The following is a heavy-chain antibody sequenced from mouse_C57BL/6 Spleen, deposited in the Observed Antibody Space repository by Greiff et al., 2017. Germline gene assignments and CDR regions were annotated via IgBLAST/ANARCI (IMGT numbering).Heavy chain of an antibody. CDR2: IDPSDSYT. V-gene: IGHV1-50*01. J-gene: IGHJ2*01. Sequence: QVQLQQPGAELVKPGASVKLSCKASGYTFTSYWMQWVKQRPGQGLEWIGEIDPSDSYTNYKQKFKGKATLTVDTSSSTAYMQLSSRTSEDSAVYYCARSTVVARYYFDYWGQGTTLTVSS. CDR3: ARSTVVARYYFDY. CDR1: GYTFTSYW. D-gene: IGHD1-1*01.